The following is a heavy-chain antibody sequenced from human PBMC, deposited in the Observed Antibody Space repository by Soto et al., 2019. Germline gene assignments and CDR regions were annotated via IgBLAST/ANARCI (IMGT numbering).Heavy chain of an antibody. V-gene: IGHV4-39*01. D-gene: IGHD2-2*01. CDR1: GGSISSSAYY. Sequence: SETLSLTCTVSGGSISSSAYYWGWIHQSPGRGLEWIGIIHNSGSTYYNSSLKSRVTISVDTSNNHFSLRLSSMTAADTAVYFCERQGVTRLSFDFWGQGSLVTVSS. J-gene: IGHJ4*02. CDR3: ERQGVTRLSFDF. CDR2: IHNSGST.